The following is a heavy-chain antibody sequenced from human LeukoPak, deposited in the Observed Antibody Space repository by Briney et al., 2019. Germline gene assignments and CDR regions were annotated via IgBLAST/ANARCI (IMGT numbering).Heavy chain of an antibody. CDR1: GGSISSSSYY. J-gene: IGHJ4*02. D-gene: IGHD4-23*01. V-gene: IGHV4-39*07. Sequence: SETLSLTCTVSGGSISSSSYYWGWIRQPPGKGLEWIGSIYYSGSTYYNPSLKSRVTISVDTSKNQFSLKLSSVTAADTAVYYCARLVRHPPELYGGPLRRKYYFDYWGQGTLVTVSS. CDR2: IYYSGST. CDR3: ARLVRHPPELYGGPLRRKYYFDY.